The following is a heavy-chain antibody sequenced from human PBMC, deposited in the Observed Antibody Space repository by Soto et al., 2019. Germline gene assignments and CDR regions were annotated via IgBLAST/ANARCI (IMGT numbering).Heavy chain of an antibody. Sequence: VQLVESGGGLVQPGGSLRLSCAASGFTFSNYSMNWVRQAPGQGLEWVSYISSSGSAMYYVDSVKGRFTISRDNAKNSLYLQMNSLRDEDTAVYFCAREAGYFFDYWGQGTLVTVSS. J-gene: IGHJ4*02. CDR3: AREAGYFFDY. V-gene: IGHV3-48*02. D-gene: IGHD2-21*01. CDR2: ISSSGSAM. CDR1: GFTFSNYS.